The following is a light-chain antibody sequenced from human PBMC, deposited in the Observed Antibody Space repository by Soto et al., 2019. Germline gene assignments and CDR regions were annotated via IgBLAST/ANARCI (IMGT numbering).Light chain of an antibody. CDR2: EVS. CDR1: SSDIGAYNY. CDR3: TSYAYSTLWV. Sequence: QSALTQPASVSGSPGQSITISCTGTSSDIGAYNYVSWYQQHPGKAPKLLIYEVSSRPSGVSYRFSGSKSGNAASLTISGLLPEDEADYYCTSYAYSTLWVFGGGTKLTVL. V-gene: IGLV2-14*01. J-gene: IGLJ3*02.